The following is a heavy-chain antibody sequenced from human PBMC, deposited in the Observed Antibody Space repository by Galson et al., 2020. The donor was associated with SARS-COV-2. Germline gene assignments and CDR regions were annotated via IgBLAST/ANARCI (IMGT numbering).Heavy chain of an antibody. CDR3: ARGIVGATSGFDP. CDR1: GYTFTSYY. CDR2: INPSGGST. J-gene: IGHJ5*02. D-gene: IGHD1-26*01. V-gene: IGHV1-46*01. Sequence: ASVKVSCKASGYTFTSYYMHWVRQAPGQGLEWMGRINPSGGSTNYAHIFQGRVTMTRDTSTSTVYMELSSLRSEDTAVYYCARGIVGATSGFDPWGQGTLVTVSS.